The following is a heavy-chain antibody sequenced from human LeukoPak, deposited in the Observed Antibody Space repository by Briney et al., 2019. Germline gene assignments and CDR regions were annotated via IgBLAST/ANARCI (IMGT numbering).Heavy chain of an antibody. Sequence: SQTLSLTCTVSGGSISSGSYYWSWIRQPAGKGLEWIGRIYTSGSTNYNPSLKSRVTISVDTSKNQFSLKLSSVTAADTAVYYCASQYCSSTSCPIDYWGQGTLVTVSS. CDR3: ASQYCSSTSCPIDY. J-gene: IGHJ4*02. CDR1: GGSISSGSYY. V-gene: IGHV4-61*02. D-gene: IGHD2-2*01. CDR2: IYTSGST.